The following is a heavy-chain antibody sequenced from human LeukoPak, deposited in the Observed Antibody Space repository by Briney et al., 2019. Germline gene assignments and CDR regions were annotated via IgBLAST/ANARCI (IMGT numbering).Heavy chain of an antibody. D-gene: IGHD1/OR15-1a*01. Sequence: GGSLRLSCAASGFTFDDYGMSWVRQAPGKGLEWVSGINWNGGSTGYADSVKGRFTISRDNAKNSLYLQMKRLRAEETALYDXXXGRXLXGWNNXXXXWGQ. CDR2: INWNGGST. CDR1: GFTFDDYG. CDR3: XXGRXLXGWNNXXXX. V-gene: IGHV3-20*01. J-gene: IGHJ1*01.